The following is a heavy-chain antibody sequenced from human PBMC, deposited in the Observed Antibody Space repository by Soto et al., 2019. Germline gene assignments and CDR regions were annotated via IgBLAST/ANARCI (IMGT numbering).Heavy chain of an antibody. Sequence: QVQLVESGGGVVQPGRSLRLSCAASGFTFSSYGMHWVRQAPGKGLEWVAVISYDGSNKYYADSVKGRFTISRDNSKNTLYLQMNSLRAEDTAVYYCAKGREVVVPAAIPILGHYGMDFWGQGTTVTVSS. J-gene: IGHJ6*02. CDR2: ISYDGSNK. CDR1: GFTFSSYG. D-gene: IGHD2-2*01. CDR3: AKGREVVVPAAIPILGHYGMDF. V-gene: IGHV3-30*18.